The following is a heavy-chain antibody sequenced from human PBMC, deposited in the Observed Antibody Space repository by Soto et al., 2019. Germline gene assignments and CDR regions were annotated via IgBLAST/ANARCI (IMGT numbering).Heavy chain of an antibody. V-gene: IGHV3-23*01. CDR3: AKGSADGIPYYFDF. J-gene: IGHJ4*02. Sequence: GGSLRLSCAASGFTFSSYAMSWVRQAPGKGLEWVSAISGSGGSTYSSDSVKGRFTLSRDNSRNTLFLQMNSLRDDDTALYYCAKGSADGIPYYFDFWGQGTLVTVSS. D-gene: IGHD6-13*01. CDR1: GFTFSSYA. CDR2: ISGSGGST.